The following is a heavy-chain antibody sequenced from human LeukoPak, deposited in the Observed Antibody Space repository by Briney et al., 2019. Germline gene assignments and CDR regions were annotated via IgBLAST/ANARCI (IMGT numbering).Heavy chain of an antibody. J-gene: IGHJ4*01. V-gene: IGHV4-4*07. Sequence: SETLSLTCTVSGGSISSYYWSWIRQPAWKGLEWIGRIYTSGSTNYNPSLKSRVTMSVDTSKNQFSLKLSSVTSADTAVYYCASSGYINSLVYWGPGTLVTVSS. CDR1: GGSISSYY. D-gene: IGHD3-22*01. CDR3: ASSGYINSLVY. CDR2: IYTSGST.